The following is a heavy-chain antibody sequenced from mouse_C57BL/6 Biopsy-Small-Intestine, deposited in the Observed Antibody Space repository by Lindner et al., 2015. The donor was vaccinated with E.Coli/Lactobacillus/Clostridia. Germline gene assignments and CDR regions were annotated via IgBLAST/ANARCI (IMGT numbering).Heavy chain of an antibody. CDR3: ARGGYRYFFDF. CDR1: GYTFTGYW. J-gene: IGHJ2*01. D-gene: IGHD2-2*01. CDR2: IFPGSGNT. V-gene: IGHV1-9*01. Sequence: VQLQESGAEVMKPGASVKLSCKATGYTFTGYWIEWVKQRPGHGLEWVGEIFPGSGNTHYTEKFKGKATFTADTSSNTAYMQLNSLTTEDSAIYYCARGGYRYFFDFWGQGTTLTVSS.